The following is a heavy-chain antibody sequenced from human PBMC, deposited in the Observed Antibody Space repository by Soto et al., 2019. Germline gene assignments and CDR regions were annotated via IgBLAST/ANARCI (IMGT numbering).Heavy chain of an antibody. J-gene: IGHJ6*02. D-gene: IGHD6-13*01. CDR3: AKDPVKYSSSSDYYGMDV. CDR2: ISYDGSNK. Sequence: QVQLVESGGGVVQPGRSLRLSCAASGFNFSSYGMHWVRQAPGQGLEWVAVISYDGSNKYYADSVKGRFTISRDNSKNTLYLQMNSLRAEDTAVYYCAKDPVKYSSSSDYYGMDVWGQLTTVTVSS. CDR1: GFNFSSYG. V-gene: IGHV3-30*18.